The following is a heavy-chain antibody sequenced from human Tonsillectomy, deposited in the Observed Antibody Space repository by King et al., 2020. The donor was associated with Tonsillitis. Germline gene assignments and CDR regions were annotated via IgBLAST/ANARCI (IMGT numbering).Heavy chain of an antibody. CDR2: ISASGGST. D-gene: IGHD5/OR15-5a*01. Sequence: VQLVESGGGLVQPGGSLRLSCAASGFTFSNYAMSWVRQAPGKGLEWVSGISASGGSTYSADSVKGRFTISRDNSKNTLYLQMNSLRAEDTAVYYCAKDQVSTMPRDAFDFWGQGTMVTVSS. CDR1: GFTFSNYA. CDR3: AKDQVSTMPRDAFDF. J-gene: IGHJ3*01. V-gene: IGHV3-23*04.